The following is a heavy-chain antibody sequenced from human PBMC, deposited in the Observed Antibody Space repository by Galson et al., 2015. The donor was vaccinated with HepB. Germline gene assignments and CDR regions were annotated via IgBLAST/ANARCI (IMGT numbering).Heavy chain of an antibody. CDR3: ARDRGYHDFWSGYSHDAFDI. J-gene: IGHJ3*02. D-gene: IGHD3-3*01. CDR2: IYHSGGT. Sequence: ETLSLTCAVSGGSISSNNWWSWVRQPPGKGLEWIGEIYHSGGTNYNPSLKSRITISLDKSKNQFSLKLSSVTAADTAVYYCARDRGYHDFWSGYSHDAFDIWGQGTMVTVSS. V-gene: IGHV4-4*02. CDR1: GGSISSNNW.